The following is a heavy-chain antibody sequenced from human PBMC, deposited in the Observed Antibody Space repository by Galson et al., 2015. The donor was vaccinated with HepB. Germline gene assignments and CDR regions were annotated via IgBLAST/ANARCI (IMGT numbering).Heavy chain of an antibody. CDR3: AKDGVGSWPYTEYFQS. CDR2: ISDTGGST. Sequence: SLRLSCAASGFTFSNYAMSWVRQAPGRGLEWVSVISDTGGSTYYADSVKGRFTISRDNSKNTLYLQMNSLRAEDTAVYYCAKDGVGSWPYTEYFQSWGQGTLVTVSS. V-gene: IGHV3-23*01. J-gene: IGHJ1*01. CDR1: GFTFSNYA. D-gene: IGHD2-15*01.